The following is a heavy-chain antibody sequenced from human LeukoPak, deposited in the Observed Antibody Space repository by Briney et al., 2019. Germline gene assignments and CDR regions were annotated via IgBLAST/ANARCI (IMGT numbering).Heavy chain of an antibody. CDR2: INHSGTT. V-gene: IGHV4-34*01. J-gene: IGHJ4*02. CDR3: ARVKYGDYSEDFDY. Sequence: PSETLSLTCAVYGESFSGYYWSWIRQPPGKGLEWIGEINHSGTTNYNPSLKSRVTISVDTSKNQFSLKLSSVTAADTAVYFCARVKYGDYSEDFDYWGQGTLVTVSS. D-gene: IGHD4-17*01. CDR1: GESFSGYY.